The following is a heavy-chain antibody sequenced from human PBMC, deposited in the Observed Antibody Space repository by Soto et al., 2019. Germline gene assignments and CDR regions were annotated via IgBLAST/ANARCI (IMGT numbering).Heavy chain of an antibody. J-gene: IGHJ5*02. D-gene: IGHD2-2*01. CDR3: TRDLMDVVPPADDLFDP. V-gene: IGHV3-53*01. CDR1: RFTVGSSY. Sequence: PGRSLRLSCAASRFTVGSSYVSWVRQAPGKGLEWVSVIYTGDTPYYADSVKGRFTISRDNSKNTLYLQMNSLRVEDTAVYYCTRDLMDVVPPADDLFDPWGQGILVTVSS. CDR2: IYTGDTP.